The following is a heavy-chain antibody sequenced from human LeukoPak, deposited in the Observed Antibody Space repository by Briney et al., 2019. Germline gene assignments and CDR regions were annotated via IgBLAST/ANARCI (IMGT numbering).Heavy chain of an antibody. Sequence: GASVKVSCKASGYTFTSYYMHWVRQAPGQGLEWMGGIIPIFGTPKYAQKYQGRVTVTADESTSTAYMELSSLTSEDTAVYYCARDNKWELFALDYWGQGTLVTVSS. D-gene: IGHD1-26*01. CDR2: IIPIFGTP. CDR1: GYTFTSYY. J-gene: IGHJ4*02. V-gene: IGHV1-69*13. CDR3: ARDNKWELFALDY.